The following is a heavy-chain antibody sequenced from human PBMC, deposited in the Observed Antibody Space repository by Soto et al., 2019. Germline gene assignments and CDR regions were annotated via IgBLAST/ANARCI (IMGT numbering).Heavy chain of an antibody. V-gene: IGHV4-4*02. J-gene: IGHJ6*02. D-gene: IGHD6-19*01. CDR3: ARDTGYSSGWYFKGPYYYYGMDV. Sequence: SETLSLICAVSGGSISSSNWWSWVRQPPGKGLEWIGEIYHSGSTNYNPSLKSRVTISVDKSKNQFSLKLSSVTAADTAVYYCARDTGYSSGWYFKGPYYYYGMDVWGQGTTVTVSS. CDR2: IYHSGST. CDR1: GGSISSSNW.